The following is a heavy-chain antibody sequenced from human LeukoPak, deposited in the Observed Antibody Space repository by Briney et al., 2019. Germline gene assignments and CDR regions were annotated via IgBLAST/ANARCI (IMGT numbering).Heavy chain of an antibody. CDR1: GFTFDDYA. D-gene: IGHD1-1*01. V-gene: IGHV3-9*01. CDR3: AKDSDENCFDY. J-gene: IGHJ4*02. Sequence: GGSLRLSCAASGFTFDDYAMHWVRQAPGKGLEWVSGISWNSGSIGYADSVKGRFTISRDNAKNSLYLQMSSLRAEDTALYYCAKDSDENCFDYWGQGTLVTVSS. CDR2: ISWNSGSI.